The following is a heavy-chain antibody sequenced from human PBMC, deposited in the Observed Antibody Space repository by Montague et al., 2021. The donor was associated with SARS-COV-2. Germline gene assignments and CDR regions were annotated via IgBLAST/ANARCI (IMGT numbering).Heavy chain of an antibody. CDR1: GCSISSSSYY. CDR3: AITYYYGSGSYYWYFDL. V-gene: IGHV4-39*01. D-gene: IGHD3-10*01. CDR2: IYYSWST. Sequence: SETLSLTCTVSGCSISSSSYYWGWIRQPPGKGLEWIGCIYYSWSTYYNPSLKSRVTISVDTSKNQFSLKLSSVTAADTAVYYCAITYYYGSGSYYWYFDLWDRGTLVTDSS. J-gene: IGHJ2*01.